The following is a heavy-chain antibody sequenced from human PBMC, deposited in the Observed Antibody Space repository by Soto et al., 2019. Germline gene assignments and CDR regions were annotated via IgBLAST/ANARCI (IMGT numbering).Heavy chain of an antibody. Sequence: EVQLVESGGVVVQPGGSLRLSCAASGFTFDDYTMHWVRQAPGKGLEWVSLISWDGGRTYYADSVKGRFTISRDNSKNSLYLQMKSLRNEDTSLYYCAKDFVMYSSGWFYFDYWGQGTLVTVSS. CDR3: AKDFVMYSSGWFYFDY. D-gene: IGHD6-19*01. CDR2: ISWDGGRT. J-gene: IGHJ4*02. V-gene: IGHV3-43*01. CDR1: GFTFDDYT.